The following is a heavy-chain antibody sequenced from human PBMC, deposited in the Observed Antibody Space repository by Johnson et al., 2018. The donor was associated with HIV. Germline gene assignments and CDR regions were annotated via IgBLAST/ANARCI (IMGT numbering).Heavy chain of an antibody. D-gene: IGHD5-12*01. V-gene: IGHV3-7*02. CDR1: GFTFSSYW. CDR3: ARSDSGYDAFDI. J-gene: IGHJ3*02. CDR2: INQDGSEK. Sequence: VQLVESGGGLVQPGGSLRLSCAASGFTFSSYWMNWVRQAPGKGLEWVANINQDGSEKYFVDSVKGRFTISRDNAKNSLYLQMNSLRAEDTAIYYCARSDSGYDAFDIWGQGTMVSVSS.